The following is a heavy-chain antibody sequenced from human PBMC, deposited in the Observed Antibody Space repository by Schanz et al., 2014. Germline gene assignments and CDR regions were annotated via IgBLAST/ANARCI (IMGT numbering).Heavy chain of an antibody. CDR1: GFTFSSYA. Sequence: EVQLVQSGGGLVQPGGSLRLSCAASGFTFSSYALHWVRQVPGKGLVWVSRIKSDGSSTSYADSVTGRFTISRDNAKNTLYLQMNTLRAEDTAVYYCARKMKLGVYGGKGHDSLDIWGQGTMVTVSS. CDR2: IKSDGSST. V-gene: IGHV3-74*01. D-gene: IGHD4-17*01. J-gene: IGHJ3*02. CDR3: ARKMKLGVYGGKGHDSLDI.